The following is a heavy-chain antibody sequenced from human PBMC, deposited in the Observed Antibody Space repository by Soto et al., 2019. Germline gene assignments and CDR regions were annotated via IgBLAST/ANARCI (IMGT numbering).Heavy chain of an antibody. Sequence: LRLSCAASVFTFRDYYMTWIRQAPGKGLEWVAYISGTGVTIKYEDSVKGRFTISRDNAKNSLFLQMNSLRAEDTAVYYCARDAGRDGYAFNYWGQGTQVTVSS. D-gene: IGHD5-12*01. CDR2: ISGTGVTI. J-gene: IGHJ4*02. CDR1: VFTFRDYY. V-gene: IGHV3-11*01. CDR3: ARDAGRDGYAFNY.